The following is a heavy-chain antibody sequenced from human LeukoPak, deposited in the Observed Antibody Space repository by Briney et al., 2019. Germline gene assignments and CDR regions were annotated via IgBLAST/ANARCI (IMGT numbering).Heavy chain of an antibody. CDR3: ARDFAPAALTDNWFDL. Sequence: GGSLRLSCEASGFTFSSYGMHWVRQAPGKGLEWVAVIWYDGSNKYYADSVKGRFTISRDNSKNTLYLQMNSLRAEDTAVYYCARDFAPAALTDNWFDLWGQGTLVTVSS. J-gene: IGHJ5*02. CDR1: GFTFSSYG. CDR2: IWYDGSNK. V-gene: IGHV3-33*01. D-gene: IGHD2-2*01.